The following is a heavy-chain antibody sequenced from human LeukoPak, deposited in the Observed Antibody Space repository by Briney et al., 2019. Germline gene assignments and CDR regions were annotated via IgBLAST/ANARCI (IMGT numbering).Heavy chain of an antibody. V-gene: IGHV3-48*01. D-gene: IGHD1-26*01. Sequence: LPGRSLRLSCAASGFTFSSYGMHWVRQAPGKGLEWLSYITRSGSARYYADAVKGRFTISRDNAKNSLYLQMNSLRAEDTAVYYCATQWELHPAFWGQGTLVTVSS. CDR1: GFTFSSYG. CDR2: ITRSGSAR. J-gene: IGHJ4*02. CDR3: ATQWELHPAF.